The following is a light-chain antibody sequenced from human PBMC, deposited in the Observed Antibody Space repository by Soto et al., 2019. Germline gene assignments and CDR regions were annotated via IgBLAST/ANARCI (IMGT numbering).Light chain of an antibody. Sequence: EIVLTQSPATLSLSPGESATLSCRANQSVSSYLAWYQHKPGQAPRLLIYDASNRATGIPARFSGSGSGTDFTITISSLETEDFAVYYCKKRSNWPPTFGGGTKVEIK. V-gene: IGKV3-11*01. CDR3: KKRSNWPPT. CDR1: QSVSSY. J-gene: IGKJ4*01. CDR2: DAS.